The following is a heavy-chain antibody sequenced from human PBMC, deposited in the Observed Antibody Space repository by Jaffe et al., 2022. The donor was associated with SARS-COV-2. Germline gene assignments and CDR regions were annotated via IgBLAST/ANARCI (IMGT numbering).Heavy chain of an antibody. CDR3: ARVASGYNWFDP. D-gene: IGHD3-10*01. CDR2: IYPSGAT. CDR1: GGSVSSDPHY. J-gene: IGHJ5*02. Sequence: QVQLQESGPGLVKPSQTLSLTCTVSGGSVSSDPHYWSWVRQPAGEGLEYIGRIYPSGATHYNPSLQSRVGMSLDRSKNQFSLTLSSVTAADTAIYYCARVASGYNWFDPWGQGTLVSVSS. V-gene: IGHV4-61*02.